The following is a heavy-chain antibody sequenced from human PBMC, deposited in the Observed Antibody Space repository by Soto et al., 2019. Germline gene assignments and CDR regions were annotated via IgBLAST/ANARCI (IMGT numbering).Heavy chain of an antibody. D-gene: IGHD3-22*01. V-gene: IGHV3-66*01. CDR1: GFTVSSNY. Sequence: SLRLSCAASGFTVSSNYMSWVRQAPGKGLEWVSVIYSGGSTYYADSVKGRFTISRDNSKNTLYLQMNSLRAEDTAVYYCARDTGESYYYDSSGYQDYWGQGTLVTVSS. CDR2: IYSGGST. CDR3: ARDTGESYYYDSSGYQDY. J-gene: IGHJ4*02.